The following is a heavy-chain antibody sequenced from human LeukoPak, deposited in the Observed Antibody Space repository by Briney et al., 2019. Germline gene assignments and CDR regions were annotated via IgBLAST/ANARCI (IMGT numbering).Heavy chain of an antibody. V-gene: IGHV3-30*18. Sequence: PGRSLRLSCAASGFNFSSYGMHWVRQAPGKGLEWVAVISYEGGTQHYADSVKGRFIISRDNPRNTLYLQMNILRTEDTAVYYCAKEGTPQVSTWYDLWGQGTQVIVSS. D-gene: IGHD3-10*01. CDR2: ISYEGGTQ. J-gene: IGHJ5*02. CDR1: GFNFSSYG. CDR3: AKEGTPQVSTWYDL.